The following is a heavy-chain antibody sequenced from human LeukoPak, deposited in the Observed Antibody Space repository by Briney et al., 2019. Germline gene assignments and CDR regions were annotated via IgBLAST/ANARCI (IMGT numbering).Heavy chain of an antibody. CDR2: ISSSGSTI. V-gene: IGHV3-11*01. CDR1: GFTFSDYY. Sequence: GGSLRLSCAASGFTFSDYYMSWIRQAPGKGREWVSYISSSGSTIYYADSVKGRFTISRDNAKNSLYLQMNSLRAEDTAVYYCARDGSSGWYESYFDYWGQGTLVTVSS. CDR3: ARDGSSGWYESYFDY. J-gene: IGHJ4*02. D-gene: IGHD6-19*01.